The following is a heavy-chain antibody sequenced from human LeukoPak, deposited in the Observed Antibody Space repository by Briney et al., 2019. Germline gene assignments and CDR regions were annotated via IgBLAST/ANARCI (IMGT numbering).Heavy chain of an antibody. CDR3: AKDRHSSGYYYGLFDY. V-gene: IGHV3-23*01. Sequence: PGGSLRLSCAASGFTFSSYAMSWVRQAPGKGLEWVSAISGSGGSTYYADSVKGRFTISRDNSKNTLYLQMNSLRAEDTAVYYCAKDRHSSGYYYGLFDYWGQGTLVTVSS. D-gene: IGHD3-22*01. J-gene: IGHJ4*02. CDR2: ISGSGGST. CDR1: GFTFSSYA.